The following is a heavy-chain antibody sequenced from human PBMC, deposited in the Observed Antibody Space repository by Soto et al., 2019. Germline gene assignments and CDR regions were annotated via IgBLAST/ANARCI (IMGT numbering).Heavy chain of an antibody. D-gene: IGHD3-10*01. CDR1: GDTFNFYT. V-gene: IGHV1-69*02. Sequence: QVQLVQSGADVQRPGSSVRVSCKASGDTFNFYTINWVRQAPGQGLQWMGRINPILSMSNYAPRFQGRVTMTADKSTSTAYMELSSLRSEDTAMYYCATSYGSGYRAFDSWGLGALVTVSS. CDR3: ATSYGSGYRAFDS. CDR2: INPILSMS. J-gene: IGHJ4*02.